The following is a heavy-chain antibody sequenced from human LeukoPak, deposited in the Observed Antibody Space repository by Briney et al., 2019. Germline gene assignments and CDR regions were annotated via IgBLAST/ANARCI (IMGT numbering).Heavy chain of an antibody. CDR1: GFTFSSYW. CDR2: IRYDGSNK. Sequence: GGSLRLSCAASGFTFSSYWMSWVRQAPGKGLEWVAFIRYDGSNKYYADSVKGRFTISRDNSKNTLYLQMNSLRAEDTAVYYCAKALWFGEFQHFDPWGQGTLVTVSS. J-gene: IGHJ5*02. CDR3: AKALWFGEFQHFDP. D-gene: IGHD3-10*01. V-gene: IGHV3-30*02.